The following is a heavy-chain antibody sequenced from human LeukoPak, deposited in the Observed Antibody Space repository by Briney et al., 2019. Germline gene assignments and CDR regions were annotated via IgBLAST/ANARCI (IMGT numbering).Heavy chain of an antibody. CDR3: ARRNAGTWWSFDS. V-gene: IGHV3-7*01. CDR1: KFTVSNYW. D-gene: IGHD2-15*01. J-gene: IGHJ4*02. Sequence: GGSLRLSCEASKFTVSNYWMSWVRQAPGKGLEWVANIKDDGSQKNYVDSVRGRFTISRDNAKASLFLQMNSLSSEDTAVYYCARRNAGTWWSFDSWGQGTLVTVSS. CDR2: IKDDGSQK.